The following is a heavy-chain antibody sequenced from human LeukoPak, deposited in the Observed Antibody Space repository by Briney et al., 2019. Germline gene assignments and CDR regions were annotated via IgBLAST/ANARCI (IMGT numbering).Heavy chain of an antibody. V-gene: IGHV3-21*01. Sequence: PGGSLRLSCAASGFTFSSYSMNWVRQAPGKGLDWVSSISSISTYIYYADSVKGRFTISRDNAKNSLYLQMNSLRAEDTAVYYCARFGATVAAAFDPWGQGTLVTVSS. CDR3: ARFGATVAAAFDP. D-gene: IGHD3-16*01. CDR1: GFTFSSYS. CDR2: ISSISTYI. J-gene: IGHJ5*02.